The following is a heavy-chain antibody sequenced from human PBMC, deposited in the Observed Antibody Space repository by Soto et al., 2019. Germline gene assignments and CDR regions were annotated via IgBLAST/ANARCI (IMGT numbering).Heavy chain of an antibody. Sequence: QIQLVQSGPEVKKPGASVKVSCKASGYTFTTYGISWVRQDPGQGLEWIGWISGYNGQTNYAQKFRGRVTITTDTSTGTAYMEMRSLRSDDTATYYCARDGRKELWVEGLNAMDVWGQGTTVTVSS. V-gene: IGHV1-18*01. CDR2: ISGYNGQT. CDR3: ARDGRKELWVEGLNAMDV. D-gene: IGHD5-18*01. J-gene: IGHJ6*02. CDR1: GYTFTTYG.